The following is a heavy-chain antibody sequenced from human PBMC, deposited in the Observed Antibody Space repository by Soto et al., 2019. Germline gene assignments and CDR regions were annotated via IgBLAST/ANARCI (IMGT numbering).Heavy chain of an antibody. J-gene: IGHJ2*01. V-gene: IGHV4-61*03. CDR3: VRVLDSSWYADL. Sequence: QVQLQESGPGLVKPSETLSLTCSVSGGSVSNASFYWTWIRQAPGTGLEYIGYILYTGVTNYNPSLSSRVTISLDTSKNHFSLKLISMTAADTAVYYCVRVLDSSWYADLWGRGTLVTVSS. D-gene: IGHD3-22*01. CDR1: GGSVSNASFY. CDR2: ILYTGVT.